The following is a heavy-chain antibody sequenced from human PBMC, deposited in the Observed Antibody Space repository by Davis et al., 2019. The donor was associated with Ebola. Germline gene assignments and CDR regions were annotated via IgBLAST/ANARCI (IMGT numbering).Heavy chain of an antibody. CDR2: ISGSGGST. Sequence: GGSLRLSCAASGFTFSSYAMSWVRQAPGKGLEWVSAISGSGGSTYYADSVKGRFTISRDNSKNTLYLQMNSLRAEDTAVYYCAVRGIVVVPAATLDYYYYVMDVWGQGTTVTVSS. J-gene: IGHJ6*02. D-gene: IGHD2-2*01. CDR1: GFTFSSYA. V-gene: IGHV3-23*01. CDR3: AVRGIVVVPAATLDYYYYVMDV.